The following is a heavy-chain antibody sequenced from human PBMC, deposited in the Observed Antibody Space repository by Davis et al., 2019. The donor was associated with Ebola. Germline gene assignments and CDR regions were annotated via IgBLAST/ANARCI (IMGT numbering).Heavy chain of an antibody. CDR3: TTPGDIVLMVYAYNDY. J-gene: IGHJ4*02. D-gene: IGHD2-8*01. Sequence: GESLKISCAASGFTFSNAWMNWVRQAPGKGLEWVGRIESKTDGGTTDYAAPVKGRFTISRDDSKNTLYLQMNSLKTEDTAVYYCTTPGDIVLMVYAYNDYWGQGTLVTVSS. CDR2: IESKTDGGTT. CDR1: GFTFSNAW. V-gene: IGHV3-15*07.